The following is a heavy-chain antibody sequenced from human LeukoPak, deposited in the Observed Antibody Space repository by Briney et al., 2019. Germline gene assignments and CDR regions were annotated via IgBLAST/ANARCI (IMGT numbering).Heavy chain of an antibody. V-gene: IGHV3-74*01. CDR3: ARNPGMDV. CDR1: GFTFSSYR. Sequence: GGSLRLSCAASGFTFSSYRLHWVRQAPGKGLVWVSHINSDGSSTGYADSVKGRLTISRDNAKNTLFLQMNSLRAEDTAVYYCARNPGMDVWGQGTTVTVSS. J-gene: IGHJ6*02. CDR2: INSDGSST.